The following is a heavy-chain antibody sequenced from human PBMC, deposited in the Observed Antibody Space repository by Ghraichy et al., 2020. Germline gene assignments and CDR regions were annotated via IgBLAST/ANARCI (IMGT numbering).Heavy chain of an antibody. J-gene: IGHJ4*02. D-gene: IGHD6-19*01. V-gene: IGHV3-23*01. CDR2: IRGNGVKT. CDR1: GFTFSNSA. Sequence: GGSLRLSCADAGFTFSNSAMSWLRQAPGKGLEWVSAIRGNGVKTYYAASVKGRFTVSRDNSENSVFLQMNSLRAEDTAVYYCARETDTTGWYSADYWGQGTLVTVSS. CDR3: ARETDTTGWYSADY.